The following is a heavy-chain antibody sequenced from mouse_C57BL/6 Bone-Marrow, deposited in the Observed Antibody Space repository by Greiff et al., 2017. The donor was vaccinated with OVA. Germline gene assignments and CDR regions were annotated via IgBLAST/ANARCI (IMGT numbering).Heavy chain of an antibody. CDR3: ARAHDGYYVFMDY. D-gene: IGHD2-3*01. J-gene: IGHJ4*01. Sequence: VHVKQSGPVLVKPGASVKMSCKASGYTFTDYYMNWVKQSHGKSLEWIGVINPYNGGTSYNQKFKGKATLTVDKSSSTAYMELNSLTSEDSAVYYCARAHDGYYVFMDYWGQGTSVTVSS. CDR2: INPYNGGT. V-gene: IGHV1-19*01. CDR1: GYTFTDYY.